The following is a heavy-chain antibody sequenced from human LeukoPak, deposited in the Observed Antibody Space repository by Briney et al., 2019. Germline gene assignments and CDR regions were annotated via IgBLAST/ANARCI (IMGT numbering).Heavy chain of an antibody. CDR2: IRGNDGIT. Sequence: GGSLRLSCAASGFTFSSYAMSWVRQAPEKGLEWVSAIRGNDGITYYADSVKGRFTISRDNSKNTLYLQMNSLRAEDTAVYYCAALVVAAPTIFDHWGQGTLVTVSS. J-gene: IGHJ4*02. CDR1: GFTFSSYA. D-gene: IGHD6-19*01. CDR3: AALVVAAPTIFDH. V-gene: IGHV3-23*01.